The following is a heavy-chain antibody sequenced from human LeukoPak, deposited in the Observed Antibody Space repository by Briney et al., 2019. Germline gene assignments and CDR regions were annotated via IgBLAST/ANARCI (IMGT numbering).Heavy chain of an antibody. CDR3: ARQRADYYYYYVDV. CDR2: IYYSETT. Sequence: SETLSLTCTVSGGSINSANYYWGWLRQPPGKGLEWIGSIYYSETTYYNPSLKSRVTISIETPKNQFSLKLSSVTASDTAVYYCARQRADYYYYYVDVWGKGTTVAVS. V-gene: IGHV4-39*01. CDR1: GGSINSANYY. J-gene: IGHJ6*03.